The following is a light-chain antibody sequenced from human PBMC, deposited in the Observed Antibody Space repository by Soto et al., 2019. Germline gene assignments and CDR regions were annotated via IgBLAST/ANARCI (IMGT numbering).Light chain of an antibody. Sequence: DIQMTQSPSSLSASVGDRVTITCRASQPIINYLNWYQQKSGGAPKLLIYGTSTLHSGVPSRFVGSRSATDFSLTINSLHPEDFATDICQQSYTTPLTFGRGTKVEVK. CDR3: QQSYTTPLT. CDR2: GTS. V-gene: IGKV1-39*01. J-gene: IGKJ1*01. CDR1: QPIINY.